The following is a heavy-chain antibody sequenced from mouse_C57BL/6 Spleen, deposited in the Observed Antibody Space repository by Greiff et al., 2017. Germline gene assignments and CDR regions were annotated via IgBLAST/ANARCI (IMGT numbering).Heavy chain of an antibody. J-gene: IGHJ2*01. Sequence: VKLQESGAELARPGASVKLSCKASGYTFTSYGISWVTQRTGQGLEWIGEIYTRSGNTYYNEMFKAKATLTADKSSSTAYIELRTLTSEDSAVYCRAVHDVALDYWGQGTTLTVSS. CDR1: GYTFTSYG. V-gene: IGHV1-81*01. CDR3: AVHDVALDY. CDR2: IYTRSGNT. D-gene: IGHD2-3*01.